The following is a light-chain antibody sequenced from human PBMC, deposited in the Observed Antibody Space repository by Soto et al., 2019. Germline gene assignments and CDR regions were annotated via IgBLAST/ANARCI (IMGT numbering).Light chain of an antibody. CDR1: SSDVGGYNY. V-gene: IGLV2-14*01. J-gene: IGLJ1*01. CDR3: SSYTCSSTYG. Sequence: QSPLTQPASVSGSPGQSITISCTGTSSDVGGYNYVSWYQQHPGKAPKLMIYEVSNRPSGVSNRFSGSKSGNTASLTISGLQAEDEADYYCSSYTCSSTYGFGTGTKVTVL. CDR2: EVS.